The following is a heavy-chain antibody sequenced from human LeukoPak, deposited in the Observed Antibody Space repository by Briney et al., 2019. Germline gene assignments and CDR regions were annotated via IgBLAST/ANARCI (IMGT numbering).Heavy chain of an antibody. CDR3: AREKDYYDGSGYFDY. J-gene: IGHJ4*02. V-gene: IGHV1-69*04. CDR1: GGTFSSYA. D-gene: IGHD3-22*01. CDR2: IIPILGIA. Sequence: SVKVSCKASGGTFSSYAISWVRQAPGQGLEWMGRIIPILGIANYAQKFQGRVTITADKSTSTAYMELSSLRSEDTAVYYCAREKDYYDGSGYFDYWGQGTLVIVSS.